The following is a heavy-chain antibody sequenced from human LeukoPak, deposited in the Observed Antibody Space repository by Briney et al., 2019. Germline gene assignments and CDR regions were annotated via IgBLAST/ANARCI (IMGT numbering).Heavy chain of an antibody. Sequence: ASVKVSCKASGYTFTGYYMHWVRQAPGQGLEWMGWINPNSGGTNNAQKFQGRVTMTRDTSISTAYMELSRLRSDDTAVYYCARARMAWLDDAFDIWGQGTMVTVSS. V-gene: IGHV1-2*02. CDR3: ARARMAWLDDAFDI. CDR2: INPNSGGT. J-gene: IGHJ3*02. CDR1: GYTFTGYY. D-gene: IGHD6-19*01.